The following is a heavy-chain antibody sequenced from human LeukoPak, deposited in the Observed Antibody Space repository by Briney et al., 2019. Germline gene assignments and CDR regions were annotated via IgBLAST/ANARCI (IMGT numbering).Heavy chain of an antibody. Sequence: PGGSLRLSCAASGFTFSSYSMNWVRQAPGKGLEWVSSISSSSSYIYYADSVKGRFTISRDNAKNSLYLQMNSLRAEDTAVYYCAREPRDYYDSSGYPHWGQGTLVTVSS. V-gene: IGHV3-21*01. CDR3: AREPRDYYDSSGYPH. CDR1: GFTFSSYS. D-gene: IGHD3-22*01. CDR2: ISSSSSYI. J-gene: IGHJ4*02.